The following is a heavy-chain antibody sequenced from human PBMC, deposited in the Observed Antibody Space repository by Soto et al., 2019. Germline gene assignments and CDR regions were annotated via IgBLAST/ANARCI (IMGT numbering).Heavy chain of an antibody. CDR2: INWSGGSS. CDR3: VKANDQQLVEGGPFDM. J-gene: IGHJ3*02. V-gene: IGHV3-9*01. Sequence: EAQLVESGGGLVQPGRSLRLSCAASGFTFDDFAMHWVRQAPGKGLEWVSGINWSGGSSGYSDSVKGRFTISRDNAKNYLSFQMNSLRVQDTALFYCVKANDQQLVEGGPFDMWGQGTMVTVSS. D-gene: IGHD6-13*01. CDR1: GFTFDDFA.